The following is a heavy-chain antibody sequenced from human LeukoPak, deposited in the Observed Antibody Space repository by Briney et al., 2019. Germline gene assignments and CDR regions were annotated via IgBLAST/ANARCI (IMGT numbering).Heavy chain of an antibody. CDR2: IRSSSSYI. CDR1: GFTFSSYS. CDR3: ARDLEGTAMEALDY. D-gene: IGHD5-18*01. V-gene: IGHV3-21*01. Sequence: PGGSLRLSCAASGFTFSSYSMNWVRQAPGKGLEWVSSIRSSSSYIYYADSVKGRFTISRDNAKNSLYLQMNSLRAEDTAVYYCARDLEGTAMEALDYWGQGTLVTVSS. J-gene: IGHJ4*02.